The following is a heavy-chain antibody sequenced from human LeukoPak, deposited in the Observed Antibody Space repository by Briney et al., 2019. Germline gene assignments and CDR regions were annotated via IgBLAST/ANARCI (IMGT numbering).Heavy chain of an antibody. CDR3: ARGPSGTSDAFDI. CDR2: IWYDGSNK. D-gene: IGHD3/OR15-3a*01. J-gene: IGHJ3*02. Sequence: GGSLRLSCAASGFTVSSNYMSWVRQAPGKGLEWVAVIWYDGSNKYYVDSVKGRFTISRDNSKNTLYLQMNSLRVEDTAVYYCARGPSGTSDAFDIWGRGTLVTVSS. V-gene: IGHV3-33*08. CDR1: GFTVSSNY.